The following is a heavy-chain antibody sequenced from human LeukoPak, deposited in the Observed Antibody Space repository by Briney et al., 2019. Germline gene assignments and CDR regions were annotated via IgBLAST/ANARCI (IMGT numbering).Heavy chain of an antibody. D-gene: IGHD6-13*01. CDR1: GFTFSNYW. Sequence: GGSLRLSCAASGFTFSNYWMHWVRQAPGKGLVSVSRINSDGSSRNYADSVKGRFTISRDNAKNTLYLQMNSPRAEDTAVYHCASASSHRIAAGGDYWGQGTLVTVSS. CDR3: ASASSHRIAAGGDY. J-gene: IGHJ4*02. CDR2: INSDGSSR. V-gene: IGHV3-74*01.